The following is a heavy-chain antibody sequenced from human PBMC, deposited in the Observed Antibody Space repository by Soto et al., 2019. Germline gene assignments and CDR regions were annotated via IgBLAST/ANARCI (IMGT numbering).Heavy chain of an antibody. CDR2: ISGAGDSP. CDR1: GFTFRSTA. D-gene: IGHD4-17*01. V-gene: IGHV3-23*01. CDR3: AKGGDYDLDFDS. Sequence: EVQLLESGGGLVQPGGSLRLSCAASGFTFRSTAMSWVRQPPGKGLEWVSAISGAGDSPFYADSVKGRFTISRDNSNNMLYLQINGLRAEDTAMDYSAKGGDYDLDFDSWGQGTPVTVSS. J-gene: IGHJ4*02.